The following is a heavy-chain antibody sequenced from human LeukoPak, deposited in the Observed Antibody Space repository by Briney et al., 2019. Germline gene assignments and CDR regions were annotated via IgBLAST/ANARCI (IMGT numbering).Heavy chain of an antibody. CDR3: ASGSGWEFPTGSYYYYYMDV. CDR2: ISSSSSYI. J-gene: IGHJ6*03. V-gene: IGHV3-21*01. Sequence: GGSLRLSCAASGFTFSSYSMNWVRQAPGKGLEWVSSISSSSSYIYYADSVKGRFTISRDNAKNSLYLQMNSLRAEDTAVYYCASGSGWEFPTGSYYYYYMDVWGKGTTVTVSS. D-gene: IGHD1-26*01. CDR1: GFTFSSYS.